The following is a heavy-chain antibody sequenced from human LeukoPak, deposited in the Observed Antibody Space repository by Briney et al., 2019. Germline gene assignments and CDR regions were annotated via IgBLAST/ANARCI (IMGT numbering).Heavy chain of an antibody. CDR3: ARDLVYYYDSSGYAPLDY. Sequence: GASVKVSCKASGGTFSSYGISWVRQAPGQGLEWMGWISAYNGNTNYAQKLQGRVTMTTDTSTSTAYMELRSLRSDDTAVYYCARDLVYYYDSSGYAPLDYWGQGTLVTVSS. J-gene: IGHJ4*02. V-gene: IGHV1-18*01. D-gene: IGHD3-22*01. CDR2: ISAYNGNT. CDR1: GGTFSSYG.